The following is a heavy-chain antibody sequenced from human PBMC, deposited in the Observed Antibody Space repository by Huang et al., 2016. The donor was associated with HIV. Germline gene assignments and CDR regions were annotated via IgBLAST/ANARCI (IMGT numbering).Heavy chain of an antibody. CDR3: AREGVSTMVRGVYYRSFDY. J-gene: IGHJ4*02. CDR1: GGSVSSGSYY. V-gene: IGHV4-61*01. CDR2: IYYSGST. D-gene: IGHD3-10*01. Sequence: QVQLQESGPGLVKPSETLSPTCTVSGGSVSSGSYYWSWIRQPPGKGLEWIGYIYYSGSTHSNPSLKGLVTISVDTSKNQFSLKLSSVTAADTAVYYCAREGVSTMVRGVYYRSFDYWGQGTLVTVSS.